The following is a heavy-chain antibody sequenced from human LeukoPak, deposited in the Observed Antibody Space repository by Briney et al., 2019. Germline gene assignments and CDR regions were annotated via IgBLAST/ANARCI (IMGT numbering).Heavy chain of an antibody. D-gene: IGHD2-2*01. V-gene: IGHV3-23*01. J-gene: IGHJ4*02. CDR3: AKAGLVVVPAAMLY. Sequence: GGSLRLSCAASGFTFSSYAMSWVRQAPGKGLEWVSAISGSGGSTYYADSVKGRFTISRDNSENTLYLQMNSLRAEDTAVYYCAKAGLVVVPAAMLYWGQGTLVTVSS. CDR1: GFTFSSYA. CDR2: ISGSGGST.